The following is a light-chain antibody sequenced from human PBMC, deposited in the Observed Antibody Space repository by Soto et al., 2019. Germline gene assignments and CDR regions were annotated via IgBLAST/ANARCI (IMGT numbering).Light chain of an antibody. CDR2: EVS. Sequence: QSVLTQPPFASGSPGQSVTISCTGTSSDVGGYNSVSWYQQHPGKAPKLMIYEVSKRPSGVPDRFSASKSDNTASLTVSGLQAEDEADYYCSSYAGTKNLLFGGGTKLTVL. CDR3: SSYAGTKNLL. V-gene: IGLV2-8*01. CDR1: SSDVGGYNS. J-gene: IGLJ2*01.